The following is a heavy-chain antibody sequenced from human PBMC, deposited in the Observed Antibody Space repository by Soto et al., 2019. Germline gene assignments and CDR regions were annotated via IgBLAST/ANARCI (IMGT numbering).Heavy chain of an antibody. V-gene: IGHV4-34*01. CDR2: VNHGGST. CDR3: ARAAVAAGGPFDK. CDR1: GGSFSGFF. Sequence: PPETLSLTCAVSGGSFSGFFWGRIRQPPGKGLEWIGEVNHGGSTHYNPSLKSRVTISSDTSKNHSSLTLRSVTAAGTAVYYCARAAVAAGGPFDKWGQGALVTSPQ. D-gene: IGHD2-15*01. J-gene: IGHJ4*02.